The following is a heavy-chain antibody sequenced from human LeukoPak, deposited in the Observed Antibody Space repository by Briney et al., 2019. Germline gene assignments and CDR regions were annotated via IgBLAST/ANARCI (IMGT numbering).Heavy chain of an antibody. CDR3: ARDNVLGGTMVRGVHYYYYGMDV. V-gene: IGHV3-7*01. CDR1: GFTFNTYW. Sequence: GGSLRLSCAASGFTFNTYWMCWVRQAPGKGLEWVASIKQDGSEKYYVDSVKGRFTISRDNSKNTLYLQMNSLRAEDTAVYYCARDNVLGGTMVRGVHYYYYGMDVWGQGTTVTVSS. CDR2: IKQDGSEK. D-gene: IGHD3-10*01. J-gene: IGHJ6*02.